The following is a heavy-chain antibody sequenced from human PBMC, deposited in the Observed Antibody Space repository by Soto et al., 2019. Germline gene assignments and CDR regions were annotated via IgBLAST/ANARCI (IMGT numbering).Heavy chain of an antibody. J-gene: IGHJ4*02. Sequence: QVLLVQSGAEVKKPGASVKVSCKASGYTFTNYGITWVRQAPGQGLEWMGWISAYNGNTKYAQRLQGRVTMTTDTSTSTAYMELRGLRSGDTAVYYCARVNSGDSMHSSGYYYWGQGTLVTVSS. CDR2: ISAYNGNT. CDR1: GYTFTNYG. D-gene: IGHD3-22*01. CDR3: ARVNSGDSMHSSGYYY. V-gene: IGHV1-18*01.